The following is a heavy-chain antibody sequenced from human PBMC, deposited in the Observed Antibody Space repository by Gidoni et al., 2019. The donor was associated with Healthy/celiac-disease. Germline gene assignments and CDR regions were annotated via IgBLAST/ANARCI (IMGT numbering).Heavy chain of an antibody. Sequence: QVQLVQSGAEVKKPGASVKVSCKASGYTFTSYYMHWVRQAPGQGLEGMAIINPSCGSTSYAEKFQGRVTMTRDTSTSTVYMELSSLRSEDTAVYYCARVTSLGYSYGYWGQGTLVTVSS. CDR2: INPSCGST. V-gene: IGHV1-46*01. CDR3: ARVTSLGYSYGY. J-gene: IGHJ4*02. CDR1: GYTFTSYY. D-gene: IGHD5-18*01.